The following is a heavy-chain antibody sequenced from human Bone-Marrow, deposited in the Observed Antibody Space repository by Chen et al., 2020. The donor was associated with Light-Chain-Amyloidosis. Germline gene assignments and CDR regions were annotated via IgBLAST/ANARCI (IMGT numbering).Heavy chain of an antibody. D-gene: IGHD1-26*01. V-gene: IGHV4-59*01. CDR1: GGSISSYY. J-gene: IGHJ2*01. CDR2: IYYSGST. CDR3: ARGVPGRNWYFDL. Sequence: QVQLQESGPGLVKPSETLSLTCTVSGGSISSYYWSWIRQPPGKGLEWIGYIYYSGSTNSNPSPKSRVTISVDTSKTQFSLKLSSVTAADTAVYYCARGVPGRNWYFDLWGRGTLVTVSS.